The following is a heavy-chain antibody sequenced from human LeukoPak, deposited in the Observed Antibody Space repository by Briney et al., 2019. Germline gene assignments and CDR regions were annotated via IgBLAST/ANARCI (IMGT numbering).Heavy chain of an antibody. D-gene: IGHD4-17*01. CDR1: GGSISSGSYY. CDR2: IYTSGST. Sequence: PSETLSLTCTVSGGSISSGSYYCSWIRQPAGKGLEWIGRIYTSGSTNYNPSLKSRVTISVDTSKNQFSLKLSSVTAADTAVYYCASEVYVDYGDYYYYGMDVWGQGTTVTVSS. V-gene: IGHV4-61*02. J-gene: IGHJ6*02. CDR3: ASEVYVDYGDYYYYGMDV.